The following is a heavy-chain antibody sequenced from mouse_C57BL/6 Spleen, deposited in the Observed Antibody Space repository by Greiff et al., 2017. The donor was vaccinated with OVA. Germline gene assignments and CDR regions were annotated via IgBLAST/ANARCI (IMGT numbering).Heavy chain of an antibody. V-gene: IGHV1-52*01. Sequence: QVQLQQPGAELVRPGSSVKLSCKASGYTFTSYWMHWVQQRPIQGLEWIGNIDPSDSETPYNQKFKDKATLTVDKSSSTAYMQLSSLTSEDSAVYYCARGQNWAHCDYWGKGTTLTVSS. CDR2: IDPSDSET. D-gene: IGHD4-1*01. J-gene: IGHJ2*01. CDR3: ARGQNWAHCDY. CDR1: GYTFTSYW.